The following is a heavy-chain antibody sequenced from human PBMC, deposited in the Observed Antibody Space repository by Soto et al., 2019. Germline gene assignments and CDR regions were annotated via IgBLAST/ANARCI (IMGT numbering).Heavy chain of an antibody. CDR3: ARDRDSGSYDHYGMDV. CDR2: ISAYNGNT. CDR1: GYTFTSYG. J-gene: IGHJ6*02. D-gene: IGHD1-26*01. Sequence: ASVKVSCKASGYTFTSYGISWGRQAPGQRLEWMGWISAYNGNTNYAQKLQGRVTMTTDTSTSTAYMELRSLRSDDTAVYYCARDRDSGSYDHYGMDVWGQGTTVTVSS. V-gene: IGHV1-18*01.